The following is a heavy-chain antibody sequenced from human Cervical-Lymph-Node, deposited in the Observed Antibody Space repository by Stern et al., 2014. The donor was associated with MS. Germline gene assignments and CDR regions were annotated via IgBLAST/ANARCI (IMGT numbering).Heavy chain of an antibody. D-gene: IGHD3-22*01. CDR3: AREEIEPLFYLEY. Sequence: QLQLQESGPGLVKPSATLSLTCTVSGGPLSNFYWTWIRQSPGKGLEWMGSTSTWTTNYNSSLNNRVPFSLDPTKDPFSLTLNSRTAADTAVYYCAREEIEPLFYLEYWGQGILVTVSS. J-gene: IGHJ4*02. V-gene: IGHV4-4*08. CDR2: TSTWTT. CDR1: GGPLSNFY.